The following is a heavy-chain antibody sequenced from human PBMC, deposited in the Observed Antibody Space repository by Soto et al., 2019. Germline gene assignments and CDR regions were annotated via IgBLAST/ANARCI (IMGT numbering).Heavy chain of an antibody. CDR2: INPSGGST. J-gene: IGHJ4*02. V-gene: IGHV1-46*01. D-gene: IGHD3-10*01. CDR1: GYTSTSYY. CDR3: AIDGLWFGELLFDPGHYFDY. Sequence: ASVKVSCKASGYTSTSYYMHWVRQAPGQGLEWMGIINPSGGSTSYAQKFQGRVTMTRDTSTSTVYMELSSLRSEDTAVYYCAIDGLWFGELLFDPGHYFDYWGQGTLVTVSS.